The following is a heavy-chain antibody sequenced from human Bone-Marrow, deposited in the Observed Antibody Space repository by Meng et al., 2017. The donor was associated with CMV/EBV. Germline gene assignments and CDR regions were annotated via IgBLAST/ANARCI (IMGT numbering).Heavy chain of an antibody. V-gene: IGHV3-21*01. J-gene: IGHJ3*02. CDR3: ARDRSYCGGDCYSYDAFDI. D-gene: IGHD2-21*01. CDR1: GFTFSSYS. CDR2: ISSSSSYI. Sequence: GGSLRLSCAASGFTFSSYSMNWVRQAPGKGLEWVSSISSSSSYIYYADSVKGRFTISRDNAKNSLYLQMNSLRVEDTAVYYCARDRSYCGGDCYSYDAFDIWGQGTMVTVSS.